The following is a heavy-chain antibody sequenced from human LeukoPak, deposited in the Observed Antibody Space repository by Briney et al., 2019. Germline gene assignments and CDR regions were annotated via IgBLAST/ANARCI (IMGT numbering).Heavy chain of an antibody. CDR2: IYDSGST. CDR1: GGSTGGYY. V-gene: IGHV4-59*01. Sequence: SETLSLTCTVSGGSTGGYYWSWIRQPPGKGLEWIGNIYDSGSTNYNPSLKSRLTISVDTSKNQCSLKLSSVTAADTAVYYCARQSISGSSLSYFDYWGQGTLVNVSS. CDR3: ARQSISGSSLSYFDY. D-gene: IGHD3-22*01. J-gene: IGHJ4*02.